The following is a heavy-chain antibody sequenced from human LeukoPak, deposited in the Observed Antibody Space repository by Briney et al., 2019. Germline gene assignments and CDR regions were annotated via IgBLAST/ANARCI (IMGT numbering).Heavy chain of an antibody. Sequence: SETLSLTCAVSGGSISSSNWWSWVRQPPGKGLEWIGEIYHSGSTNYNPSLKSRVTISVDKSKNQFSLKLSSVTAADTAVYYCARVPRGYSYGYPDYWGQGTLVTVSS. CDR2: IYHSGST. J-gene: IGHJ4*02. CDR3: ARVPRGYSYGYPDY. V-gene: IGHV4-4*02. CDR1: GGSISSSNW. D-gene: IGHD5-18*01.